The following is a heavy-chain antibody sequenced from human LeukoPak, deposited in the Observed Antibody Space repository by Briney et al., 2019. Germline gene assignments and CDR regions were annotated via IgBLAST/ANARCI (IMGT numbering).Heavy chain of an antibody. D-gene: IGHD3-22*01. V-gene: IGHV3-21*04. J-gene: IGHJ3*02. CDR2: ISSSSSYI. CDR3: ARPTHYYDSSGYKGGYAFDI. CDR1: GFTFSSYS. Sequence: GGSLRLSCAASGFTFSSYSMNWVRQAPGKGLEWVSSISSSSSYIYYADSVKGRFTISRDNSKNTLYLQMNSLRAEDTAVYYCARPTHYYDSSGYKGGYAFDIWGQGTMVTVSS.